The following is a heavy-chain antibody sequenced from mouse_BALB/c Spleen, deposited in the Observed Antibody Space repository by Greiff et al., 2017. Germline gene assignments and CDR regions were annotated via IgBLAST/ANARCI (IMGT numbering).Heavy chain of an antibody. D-gene: IGHD2-4*01. J-gene: IGHJ4*01. CDR1: GYTFTDYA. Sequence: QVRLKESGAELVRPGVSVKISCKGSGYTFTDYAMHWVKQSHAKSLEWIGVISTYYGDASYNQKFKGKATMTVDKSSSTAYMELARLTSEDSAIYYCARNDYENAMDYWGQGTSVTVSS. CDR3: ARNDYENAMDY. CDR2: ISTYYGDA. V-gene: IGHV1S137*01.